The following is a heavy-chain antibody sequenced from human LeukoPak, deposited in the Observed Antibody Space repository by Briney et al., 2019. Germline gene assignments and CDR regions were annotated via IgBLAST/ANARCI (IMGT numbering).Heavy chain of an antibody. Sequence: GGSLRLSCAASAFTFSSYSMNWVRQAPGKGLEWVSSISSSGSYIYYADSVKGRFTISRDNAKNSLYLQMNSLRAEDTAVYYCAKDYCSSTSCPGRWGQGTLVTVSS. CDR1: AFTFSSYS. V-gene: IGHV3-21*04. CDR3: AKDYCSSTSCPGR. J-gene: IGHJ4*02. D-gene: IGHD2-2*01. CDR2: ISSSGSYI.